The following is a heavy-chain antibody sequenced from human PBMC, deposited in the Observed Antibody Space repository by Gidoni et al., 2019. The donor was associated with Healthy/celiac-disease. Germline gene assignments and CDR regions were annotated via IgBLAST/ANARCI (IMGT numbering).Heavy chain of an antibody. CDR1: GFTFSSYS. V-gene: IGHV3-48*02. CDR2: ISSSSSTI. Sequence: EVQLVESGGGLVQPGGSLRLSCAASGFTFSSYSMNWVRQAPEKGLEWVSYISSSSSTIYYADSVKGRFTISRDNAKNSLYLQMNSLRDEDTAVYYCARVLITMVRGVNYYYGMDVWGQGTTVTVSS. D-gene: IGHD3-10*01. CDR3: ARVLITMVRGVNYYYGMDV. J-gene: IGHJ6*02.